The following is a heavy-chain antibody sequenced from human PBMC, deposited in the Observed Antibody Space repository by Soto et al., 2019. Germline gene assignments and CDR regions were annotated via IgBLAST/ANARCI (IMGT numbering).Heavy chain of an antibody. CDR1: GYTFTYYF. Sequence: ASVKVSCKASGYTFTYYFIHWVRQAPGQGLEWIGWMNPNSGDTNFAQRFQGWVIMARGTSTTTASLELSNLKPNDTAVYFCARGEEVWFGELLRGDFEFWGQGTMVTVS. J-gene: IGHJ3*01. CDR2: MNPNSGDT. CDR3: ARGEEVWFGELLRGDFEF. D-gene: IGHD3-10*01. V-gene: IGHV1-2*04.